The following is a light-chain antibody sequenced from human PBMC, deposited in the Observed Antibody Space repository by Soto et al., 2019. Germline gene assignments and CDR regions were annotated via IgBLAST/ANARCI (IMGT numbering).Light chain of an antibody. CDR1: QNIRSR. CDR3: QQYHSYWS. J-gene: IGKJ1*01. CDR2: DAS. Sequence: QCPATLCISLGDRGTITCRASQNIRSRLAWFQQTPGKAPQLLIYDASSLESGVPQRFSGSASGTEFPLTISRLKTDEFSTYYCQQYHSYWSFGQATPV. V-gene: IGKV1-5*01.